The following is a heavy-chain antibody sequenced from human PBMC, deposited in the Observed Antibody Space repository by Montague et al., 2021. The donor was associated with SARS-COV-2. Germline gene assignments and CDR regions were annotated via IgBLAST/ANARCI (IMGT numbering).Heavy chain of an antibody. CDR3: AGNVLTVPADY. CDR2: ISYGSIA. CDR1: GVSITSTNW. V-gene: IGHV4/OR15-8*02. D-gene: IGHD1-1*01. Sequence: SETLSLTCTASGVSITSTNWRRLVRQPPRKVLECIGKISYGSIATYTPSLKSRTTISMDRSRNLFSLKLASVTAADTAIYYCAGNVLTVPADYWGRGTLVTVS. J-gene: IGHJ4*02.